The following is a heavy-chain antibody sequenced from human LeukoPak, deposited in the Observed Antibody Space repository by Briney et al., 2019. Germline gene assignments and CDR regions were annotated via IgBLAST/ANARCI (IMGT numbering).Heavy chain of an antibody. J-gene: IGHJ4*02. CDR3: VKAAGRWYGYFDY. CDR2: ISHDGGNT. Sequence: PGGSLRLSCSASGFTFSNYAIHWVRQAPGKGLEYVSTISHDGGNTNYADSVKGRFTISRDNSKNTLYLQMSSLRAEDTAVYYCVKAAGRWYGYFDYWGQGTLVTVSS. V-gene: IGHV3-64D*06. D-gene: IGHD6-13*01. CDR1: GFTFSNYA.